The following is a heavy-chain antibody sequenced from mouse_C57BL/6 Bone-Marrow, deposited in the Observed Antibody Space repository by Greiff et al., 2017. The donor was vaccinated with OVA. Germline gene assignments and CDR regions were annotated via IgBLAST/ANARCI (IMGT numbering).Heavy chain of an antibody. CDR2: ISGGGGNT. CDR3: ARQLGPYFDY. V-gene: IGHV5-9*01. CDR1: GFTFSSYT. J-gene: IGHJ2*01. D-gene: IGHD4-1*01. Sequence: DVKLVESGGGLVKPGGSLKLSCAASGFTFSSYTMSWVRQTPEKRLEWVATISGGGGNTYYPDSVKGRFTISRDNAKNTLYLQMSSLRSEDTALYYCARQLGPYFDYWGQGTTLTVSS.